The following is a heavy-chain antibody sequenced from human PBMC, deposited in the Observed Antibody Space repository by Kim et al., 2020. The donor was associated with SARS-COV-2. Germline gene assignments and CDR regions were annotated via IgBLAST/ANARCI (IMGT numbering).Heavy chain of an antibody. CDR3: ARGLRHPHCSGGSCYPGTDY. CDR2: INHSGST. V-gene: IGHV4-34*01. J-gene: IGHJ4*02. CDR1: GGSFSGYY. D-gene: IGHD2-15*01. Sequence: SETLSLTCAVYGGSFSGYYWSWIRQPPGKGLEWIGEINHSGSTNYNPSLKSRVTISVDTSKNQFSLKLSPVTAADTAVYYCARGLRHPHCSGGSCYPGTDYWGQGTLVTVSS.